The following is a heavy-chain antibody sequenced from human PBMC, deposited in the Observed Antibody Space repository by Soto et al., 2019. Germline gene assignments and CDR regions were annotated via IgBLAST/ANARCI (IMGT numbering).Heavy chain of an antibody. V-gene: IGHV4-34*01. CDR2: INHSGST. CDR1: GGSFSGYY. J-gene: IGHJ4*02. CDR3: ARRNDYGDYGDYFDY. D-gene: IGHD4-17*01. Sequence: QVQLQQWGAGLLKPSETLSLTCAVYGGSFSGYYWSWIRQPPGKGLEWIGEINHSGSTNYNPSLKRRVTISVDTSKNQFSLKLSSVTAADTAVYYCARRNDYGDYGDYFDYWGQGTLVTVSS.